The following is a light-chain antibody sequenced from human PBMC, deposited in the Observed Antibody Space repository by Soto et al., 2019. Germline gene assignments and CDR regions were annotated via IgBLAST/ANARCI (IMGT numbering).Light chain of an antibody. Sequence: QSALTQPVSVSGSPGQSITISCTGTSSDVGGYNYVSWYQQHPGKAPKLMIYDVSNRPSGVSNRFSGSKSGNTASLTISGLQAEDEADYYCCSYTSSSTGVFGGGTQLTVL. J-gene: IGLJ3*02. CDR1: SSDVGGYNY. CDR2: DVS. V-gene: IGLV2-14*01. CDR3: CSYTSSSTGV.